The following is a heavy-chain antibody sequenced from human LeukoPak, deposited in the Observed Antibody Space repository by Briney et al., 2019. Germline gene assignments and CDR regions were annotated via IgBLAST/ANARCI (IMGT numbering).Heavy chain of an antibody. V-gene: IGHV4-34*01. J-gene: IGHJ4*02. CDR1: GGSFSGYY. CDR2: INHSGST. Sequence: SETLSLTCAVYGGSFSGYYWSWIRQPPGKGLEWIGEINHSGSTNYNPSLKSRVTISVDTSKNQFSLKLSSVTAADTAVYYCARRGLGYSYGFFYWGQGTLVTVSS. CDR3: ARRGLGYSYGFFY. D-gene: IGHD5-18*01.